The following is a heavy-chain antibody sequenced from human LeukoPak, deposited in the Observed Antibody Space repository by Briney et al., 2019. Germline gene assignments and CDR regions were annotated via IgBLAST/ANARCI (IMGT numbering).Heavy chain of an antibody. D-gene: IGHD3-3*01. CDR3: ALEWRGGN. J-gene: IGHJ4*02. CDR2: INHSGST. V-gene: IGHV4-34*01. Sequence: SETLSLTCAVYGGSFSGYYWSWIRQPPGKGLEWIGEINHSGSTNYNPSLKSRVTISVDTSKNQFSLKLSSVTAEDTGVYYCALEWRGGNWGQGTLVTVSS. CDR1: GGSFSGYY.